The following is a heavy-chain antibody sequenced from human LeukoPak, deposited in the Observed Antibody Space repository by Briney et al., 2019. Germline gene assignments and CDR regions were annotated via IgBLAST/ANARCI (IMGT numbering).Heavy chain of an antibody. D-gene: IGHD4-17*01. Sequence: SGGSLRLSCAASGFTFSSYPMHWVRQAPGRGLEWVAVISYDGSYKYYAESVKGRFTISRDNSANTLYLQMNSLSADDTAVYYCGKDPNGDYVGAFDFWGQGTVVSVSS. CDR2: ISYDGSYK. J-gene: IGHJ3*01. CDR3: GKDPNGDYVGAFDF. V-gene: IGHV3-30*07. CDR1: GFTFSSYP.